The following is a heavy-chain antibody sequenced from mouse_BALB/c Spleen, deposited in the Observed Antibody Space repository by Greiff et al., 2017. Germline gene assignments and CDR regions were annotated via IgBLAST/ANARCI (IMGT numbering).Heavy chain of an antibody. V-gene: IGHV5-17*02. J-gene: IGHJ3*01. CDR1: GFTFSSFG. D-gene: IGHD2-1*01. CDR3: ASGHRNSWFAY. Sequence: EVKVVESGGGLVQPGGSRKLSCAASGFTFSSFGIHWVRQAPEKGLEWVAYISSGSSTIYYADTVKGRFTISRDNPKNTLFLQMTSLRSEDTAMYYCASGHRNSWFAYWGQGTLVTVSA. CDR2: ISSGSSTI.